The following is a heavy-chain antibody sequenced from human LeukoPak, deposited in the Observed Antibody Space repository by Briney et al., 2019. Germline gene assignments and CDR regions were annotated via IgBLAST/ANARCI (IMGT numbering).Heavy chain of an antibody. CDR1: GYTFTSYD. V-gene: IGHV1-8*03. CDR2: MNPNSGNT. J-gene: IGHJ4*02. Sequence: ASVKVSCKASGYTFTSYDINWVRQATGQGLEWMGWMNPNSGNTGYAQKFQGRVTITADKSTSTAYMELSSLRSEDTAVYYCAIELWFGEHDYWGQGTLVTVSS. D-gene: IGHD3-10*01. CDR3: AIELWFGEHDY.